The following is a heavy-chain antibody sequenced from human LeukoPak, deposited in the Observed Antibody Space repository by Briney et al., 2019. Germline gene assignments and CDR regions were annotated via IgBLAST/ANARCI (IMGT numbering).Heavy chain of an antibody. CDR1: GFTFSSYS. CDR3: ARDPFITIFGVVIRRDY. Sequence: GGSLRLSCAASGFTFSSYSMNWVRQAPGKGLEWVSYISGSSSTIYYADSVKGRFTISRDNAKNSLYLQMNSLRAEDTAVYYCARDPFITIFGVVIRRDYWGQGTLVTVSS. J-gene: IGHJ4*02. D-gene: IGHD3-3*01. CDR2: ISGSSSTI. V-gene: IGHV3-48*04.